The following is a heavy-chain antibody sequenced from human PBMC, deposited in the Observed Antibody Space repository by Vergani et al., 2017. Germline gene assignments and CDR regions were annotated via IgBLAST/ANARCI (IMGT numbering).Heavy chain of an antibody. J-gene: IGHJ6*03. Sequence: EVQLVESGGGLVKPGGSLRLSCAASGFTFSSYSMNWVRQAPGKGLEWVSSISSSSSYIYYADSVKGRFTISRDNAKNSLYLQMNSLRAEDTAVYYCARDPRYCSGGSCYRYYYYMDVWGKGTTVTVSS. V-gene: IGHV3-21*01. CDR1: GFTFSSYS. CDR3: ARDPRYCSGGSCYRYYYYMDV. D-gene: IGHD2-15*01. CDR2: ISSSSSYI.